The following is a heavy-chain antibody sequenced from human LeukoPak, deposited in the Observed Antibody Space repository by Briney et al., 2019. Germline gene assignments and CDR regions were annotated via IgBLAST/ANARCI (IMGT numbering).Heavy chain of an antibody. CDR1: GFTFSSYS. D-gene: IGHD6-19*01. CDR2: ISSSSSTI. V-gene: IGHV3-48*04. Sequence: GGSLRLSCAASGFTFSSYSMNWVRQAPGKGLEWVSYISSSSSTIYYADSVKGRFTISRDNAKNSLYLQMNSLRAEDTAVYYCARDQGVAGYVIGNWGQGTLVSVSS. CDR3: ARDQGVAGYVIGN. J-gene: IGHJ4*02.